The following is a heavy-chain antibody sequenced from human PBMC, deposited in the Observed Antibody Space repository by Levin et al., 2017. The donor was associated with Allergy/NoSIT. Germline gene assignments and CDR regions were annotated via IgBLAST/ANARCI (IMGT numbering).Heavy chain of an antibody. CDR1: GFTFSSYG. D-gene: IGHD6-13*01. CDR3: ARDLNPSSSWYRYYYDYGMDV. Sequence: GESLKISCAASGFTFSSYGMHWVRQAPGKGLEWVAVIWYDGSNKYYADSVKGRFTISRDNSKNTLYLQTNSLRAEDTAVYYCARDLNPSSSWYRYYYDYGMDVWGQGTTVTVSS. CDR2: IWYDGSNK. V-gene: IGHV3-33*01. J-gene: IGHJ6*02.